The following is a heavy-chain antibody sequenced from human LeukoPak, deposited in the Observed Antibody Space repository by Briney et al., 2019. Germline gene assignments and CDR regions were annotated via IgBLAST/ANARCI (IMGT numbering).Heavy chain of an antibody. CDR2: IVVGSGNT. CDR3: ARDPSTTGRGYYYYYMDV. J-gene: IGHJ6*03. V-gene: IGHV1-58*02. D-gene: IGHD1-1*01. Sequence: SVKVSCKASGFTFTSSAMQWVRQARGQRLEWIGWIVVGSGNTNYAQKFQERVTITRDMSTSTAYMELSSLRSEDTAVYYCARDPSTTGRGYYYYYMDVWGKGTTVTVSS. CDR1: GFTFTSSA.